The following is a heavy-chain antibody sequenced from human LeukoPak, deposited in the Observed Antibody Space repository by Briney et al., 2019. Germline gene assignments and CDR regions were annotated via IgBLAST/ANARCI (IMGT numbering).Heavy chain of an antibody. CDR3: ARDRIFGSSSSVAIDY. D-gene: IGHD6-6*01. CDR1: GGTFSSYA. Sequence: SVKVSCKASGGTFSSYAISWVRQAPGQGLEWTGRIIPIFGTANYAQKFQGRVTITTDESTSTAYMELSSLRSEDTAVYYCARDRIFGSSSSVAIDYWGQGTLVTVSS. J-gene: IGHJ4*02. V-gene: IGHV1-69*05. CDR2: IIPIFGTA.